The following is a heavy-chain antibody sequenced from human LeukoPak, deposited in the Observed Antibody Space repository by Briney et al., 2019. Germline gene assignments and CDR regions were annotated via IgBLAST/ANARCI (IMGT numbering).Heavy chain of an antibody. J-gene: IGHJ3*01. V-gene: IGHV3-21*01. CDR1: GFTFSSYS. CDR2: ISSGSNYI. D-gene: IGHD1-26*01. CDR3: ASSGSHPSF. Sequence: GGSLRLSCAASGFTFSSYSMTWVRQAPGKGLEWVSSISSGSNYIYYADSVKGRFTISRDNAKNSLYLQMNSLRAEDTAMYYCASSGSHPSFWGQGTMVTVSS.